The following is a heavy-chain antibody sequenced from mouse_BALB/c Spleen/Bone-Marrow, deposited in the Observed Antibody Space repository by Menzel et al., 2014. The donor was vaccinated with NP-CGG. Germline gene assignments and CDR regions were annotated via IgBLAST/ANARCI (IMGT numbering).Heavy chain of an antibody. CDR3: ARRYGNYGNFDV. J-gene: IGHJ1*01. V-gene: IGHV5-9-1*01. D-gene: IGHD2-1*01. CDR1: GFTFSTYA. CDR2: ISRGGSYI. Sequence: EVKLVESGGGLVKPGGSLKLSCAASGFTFSTYAMSWVRQTPEKRLEWVATISRGGSYIYYPDSVKGRFTISRDNAKNTPYLQMSSLGSEDTAIYYCARRYGNYGNFDVWGAGTTVTVSS.